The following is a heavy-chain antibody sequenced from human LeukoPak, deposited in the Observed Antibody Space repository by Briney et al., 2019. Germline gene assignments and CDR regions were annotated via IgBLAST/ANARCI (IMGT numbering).Heavy chain of an antibody. J-gene: IGHJ6*03. V-gene: IGHV3-48*03. CDR2: ISNSGSTK. D-gene: IGHD1-26*01. CDR1: GFTFSSYE. Sequence: GSLRLSCAASGFTFSSYEMNWIRQAPGKGLEWISYISNSGSTKYYADSVKGRFTISRDNSENTLYLQMNSLRGEDTAVYYCARDGYSGSYYRLYYFFMDVWGKGTTVTVSS. CDR3: ARDGYSGSYYRLYYFFMDV.